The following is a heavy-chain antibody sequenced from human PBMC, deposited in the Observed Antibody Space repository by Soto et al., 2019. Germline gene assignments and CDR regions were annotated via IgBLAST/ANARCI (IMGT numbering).Heavy chain of an antibody. CDR3: ARLSGGYYDSSGYYFGLSYYFDY. V-gene: IGHV4-59*01. J-gene: IGHJ4*02. CDR2: IFYSGST. CDR1: GGSISSYY. D-gene: IGHD3-22*01. Sequence: SETLSLTCTVSGGSISSYYWSWIRQPPGKGLEWIGYIFYSGSTNYNPSLKSRVTISVDTSKNQFSLKLSSVTAADTAVYYCARLSGGYYDSSGYYFGLSYYFDYWGQGTLVTVSS.